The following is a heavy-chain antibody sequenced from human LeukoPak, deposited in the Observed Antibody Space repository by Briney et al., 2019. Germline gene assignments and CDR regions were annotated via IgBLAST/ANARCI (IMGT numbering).Heavy chain of an antibody. Sequence: PGGSLRLSCAASGFTFSGSAMHWVRQPPGKGLEWIGEIYHSGSTNYNPSLKSRVTISVDKSKNQFSLKLSSVTAADTAVYYCARAFHSSYPGWGQGTLVTVSS. CDR3: ARAFHSSYPG. CDR1: GFTFSGSA. J-gene: IGHJ4*02. CDR2: IYHSGST. V-gene: IGHV4-4*02. D-gene: IGHD6-6*01.